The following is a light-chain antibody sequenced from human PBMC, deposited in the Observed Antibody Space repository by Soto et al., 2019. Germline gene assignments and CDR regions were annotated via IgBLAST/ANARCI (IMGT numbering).Light chain of an antibody. CDR2: YDD. V-gene: IGLV1-36*01. CDR3: AVWDDSLNGVV. CDR1: SSNVGNNA. Sequence: QSVLTQPPSVSEAPRQRVTMSCSGSSSNVGNNAVNWYQQLPGKAPKLLIYYDDLLPSGVSDRFSGSKSGTSASLAISGLQSEDEADYYCAVWDDSLNGVVFGGGTKVTVL. J-gene: IGLJ2*01.